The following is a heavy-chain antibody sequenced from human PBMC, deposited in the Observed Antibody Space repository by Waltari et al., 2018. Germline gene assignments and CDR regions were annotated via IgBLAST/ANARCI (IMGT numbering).Heavy chain of an antibody. CDR1: GYSFTAYY. D-gene: IGHD7-27*01. Sequence: QVQMVQSGAEVKKPGASVKVSCKASGYSFTAYYLHWVRQAPGQGLEWMGRINPNSGATTYAQMFQGRVTMTRDTSISTAYMEVTGLRSDDTAVYYCARVLSTVQLGILAYWGQGTVVTVSS. V-gene: IGHV1-2*06. J-gene: IGHJ4*02. CDR2: INPNSGAT. CDR3: ARVLSTVQLGILAY.